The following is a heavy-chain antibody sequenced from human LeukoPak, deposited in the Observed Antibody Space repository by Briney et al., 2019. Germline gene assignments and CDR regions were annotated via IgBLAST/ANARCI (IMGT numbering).Heavy chain of an antibody. D-gene: IGHD3-22*01. CDR3: AKGRVVYYDTTGYRPDDSFDV. CDR1: GYTFTSYY. CDR2: INPSGGST. J-gene: IGHJ3*01. V-gene: IGHV1-46*01. Sequence: EASVKVSCKASGYTFTSYYMHWVRQAPGQGLEWMGIINPSGGSTSYAQKFQGRVTMTRDMSTSTIYMEVRSLRSDDTAVYYCAKGRVVYYDTTGYRPDDSFDVWGQGTMVTVSS.